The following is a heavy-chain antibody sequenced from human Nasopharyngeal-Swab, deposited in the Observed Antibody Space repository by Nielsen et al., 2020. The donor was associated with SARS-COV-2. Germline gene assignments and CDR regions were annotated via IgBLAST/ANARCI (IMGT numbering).Heavy chain of an antibody. D-gene: IGHD1-1*01. CDR1: GFTFSSYG. J-gene: IGHJ6*03. V-gene: IGHV3-30*03. CDR2: ISYDGSNK. Sequence: GESLKISCAASGFTFSSYGMHWVRQAPGKGLEWVAVISYDGSNKNYADSVKGRFTISRDNSKNTLYLQMNSLRAEDTAVYYCAHNRIGYYYYVDVWGKGTTVTVSS. CDR3: AHNRIGYYYYVDV.